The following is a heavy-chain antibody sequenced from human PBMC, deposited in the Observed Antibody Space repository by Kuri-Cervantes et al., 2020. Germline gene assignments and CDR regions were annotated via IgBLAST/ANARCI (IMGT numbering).Heavy chain of an antibody. J-gene: IGHJ3*02. CDR3: AKMRSGYGDYANAFDI. D-gene: IGHD4-17*01. V-gene: IGHV3-74*01. Sequence: GESLKISCAASGFTFSSYWMHWVRQAPGKGLVWVSRINSDGSSTSYADSVKGRFTISRDNAKNTLYLQMNSLRAEDTAVYYRAKMRSGYGDYANAFDIWGQGTMVTVSS. CDR1: GFTFSSYW. CDR2: INSDGSST.